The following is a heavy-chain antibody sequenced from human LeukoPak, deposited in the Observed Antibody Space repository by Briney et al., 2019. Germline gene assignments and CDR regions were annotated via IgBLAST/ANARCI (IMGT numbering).Heavy chain of an antibody. CDR1: GGSIGRYY. D-gene: IGHD2-2*01. CDR3: ARDRVHCSSTSCLKRSNWFDP. J-gene: IGHJ5*02. Sequence: SETLSLTCTVSGGSIGRYYWSWIRQPPGKRLEWIGYIYYSENTNYNPSLKSRVTISVDTSKNQFSLKLTSVTAADTAVYYCARDRVHCSSTSCLKRSNWFDPWGQGTLVTVSS. V-gene: IGHV4-59*01. CDR2: IYYSENT.